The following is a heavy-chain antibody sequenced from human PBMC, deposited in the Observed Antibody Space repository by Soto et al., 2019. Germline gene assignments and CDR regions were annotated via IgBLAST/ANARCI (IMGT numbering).Heavy chain of an antibody. V-gene: IGHV3-7*01. CDR3: ARDLGIAARDAFDI. J-gene: IGHJ3*02. CDR1: GFTFSSYW. D-gene: IGHD6-6*01. Sequence: GESLKISCAASGFTFSSYWMSWVRQAPGKGLEWVANIKQDGSEKYYVDSVKGRFTISRDNAKNSLYLQMNSLRAEDTAVYYCARDLGIAARDAFDIWGQGTMVTVSS. CDR2: IKQDGSEK.